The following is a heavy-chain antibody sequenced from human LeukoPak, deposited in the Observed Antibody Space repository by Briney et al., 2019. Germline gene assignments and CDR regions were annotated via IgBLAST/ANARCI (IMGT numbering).Heavy chain of an antibody. CDR2: FSETNSGI. Sequence: PGGSLRLSCAASGFTFSSFAMSWVRQAPGKGLEWVSGFSETNSGIYYADSVKGRFTISRDNSRNTLYLQMNSLGVEDTAIYFCAKVVQTGNSMLDYWGQGALVTVSS. V-gene: IGHV3-23*01. J-gene: IGHJ4*01. D-gene: IGHD2/OR15-2a*01. CDR3: AKVVQTGNSMLDY. CDR1: GFTFSSFA.